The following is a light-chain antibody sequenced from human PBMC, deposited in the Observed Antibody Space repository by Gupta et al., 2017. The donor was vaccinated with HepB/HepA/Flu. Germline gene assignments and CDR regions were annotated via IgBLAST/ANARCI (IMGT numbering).Light chain of an antibody. Sequence: AIRMTQSPSSFPASTGDRVTITCRASQGISSYLAWYQQKPGKAPKLLIYAASTLQSGVPSRFSGSGSGTDFTLTISCLQSEDFATYYCQQEDSYPPSFGHGTKVDIK. CDR1: QGISSY. V-gene: IGKV1-8*01. CDR3: QQEDSYPPS. J-gene: IGKJ3*01. CDR2: AAS.